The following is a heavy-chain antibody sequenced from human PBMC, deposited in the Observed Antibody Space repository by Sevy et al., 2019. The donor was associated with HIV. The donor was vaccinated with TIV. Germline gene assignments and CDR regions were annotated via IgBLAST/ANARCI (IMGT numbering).Heavy chain of an antibody. D-gene: IGHD2-2*01. J-gene: IGHJ6*02. Sequence: GGCLRLSCAASGFVFSDYWMSWVRQAPGKGLEWVANIKRDGSEKYYVASVKGRFTISRDNAKTSLYLQMNSLRGEDTAVVICARDCSSATCLWGMDVWGQGTMVTVSS. CDR3: ARDCSSATCLWGMDV. CDR2: IKRDGSEK. V-gene: IGHV3-7*03. CDR1: GFVFSDYW.